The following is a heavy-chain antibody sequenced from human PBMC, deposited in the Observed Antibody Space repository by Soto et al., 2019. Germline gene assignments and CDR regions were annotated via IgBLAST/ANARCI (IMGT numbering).Heavy chain of an antibody. D-gene: IGHD6-13*01. V-gene: IGHV3-21*01. CDR1: GFTFSSYS. CDR2: ISSSSSYI. J-gene: IGHJ4*02. CDR3: ARDLSSSWYSSFDY. Sequence: GGSLRLSCAASGFTFSSYSMNWVRQAPGKGLEWVSSISSSSSYIYYADSVKGRFTISRDNAKNSLYLQMNSLRAEDTAVYYCARDLSSSWYSSFDYWGQGTLVTVSS.